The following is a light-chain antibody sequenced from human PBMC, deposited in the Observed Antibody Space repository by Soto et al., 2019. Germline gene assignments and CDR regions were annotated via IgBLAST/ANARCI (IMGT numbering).Light chain of an antibody. Sequence: QSVLTQPASVSGSPGQSITISCTGTSSDVGGYNYVSWYQQHPGKAPKFMIYEVSNRPSGVSSRFSGSKSGNTASLTISGLQAEDEAHYYCSSYTGSNIVFGGGTKLTVL. CDR1: SSDVGGYNY. V-gene: IGLV2-14*01. CDR3: SSYTGSNIV. J-gene: IGLJ3*02. CDR2: EVS.